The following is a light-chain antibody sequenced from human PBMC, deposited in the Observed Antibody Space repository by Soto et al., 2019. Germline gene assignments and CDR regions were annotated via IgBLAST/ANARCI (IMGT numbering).Light chain of an antibody. CDR3: SSYTSSSTLYV. J-gene: IGLJ1*01. Sequence: QSALTQPASVSGSPGQSITISCTGTSSDVGGYNYVSWYHQHPGKAPKLMIYDVSNRPSGVSNRFSGSKSGNTASLTSSGLQAEDEFDYYCSSYTSSSTLYVFGTGTKVTVL. CDR2: DVS. CDR1: SSDVGGYNY. V-gene: IGLV2-14*01.